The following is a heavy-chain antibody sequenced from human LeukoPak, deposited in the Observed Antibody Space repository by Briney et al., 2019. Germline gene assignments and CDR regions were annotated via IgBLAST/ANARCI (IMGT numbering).Heavy chain of an antibody. Sequence: GGARQISGQGSGSHFTSYWIGGVRQRTGKGLEGMGIIYPGDSETRNSPSWQGQVTISADNSIHTAYLQWRSLKASDTAMYYCARKMGCSGGSCHYFDYWGQGTLVTVSS. V-gene: IGHV5-51*01. J-gene: IGHJ4*02. D-gene: IGHD2-15*01. CDR2: IYPGDSET. CDR3: ARKMGCSGGSCHYFDY. CDR1: GSHFTSYW.